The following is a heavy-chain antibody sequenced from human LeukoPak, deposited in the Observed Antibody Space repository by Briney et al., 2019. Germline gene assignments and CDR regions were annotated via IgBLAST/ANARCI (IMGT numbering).Heavy chain of an antibody. V-gene: IGHV3-48*03. J-gene: IGHJ4*02. CDR2: VSYSSSTI. CDR1: GFTFSSYE. D-gene: IGHD3-10*01. CDR3: ARDAHIVRGVNPLDY. Sequence: PGGSLRLSCAASGFTFSSYEMNWVRQAPGKGLEWISYVSYSSSTIYYADSVKGRFTISRDNAKNSLYLQMNSLRDEDTAVYYCARDAHIVRGVNPLDYWGQGTPVTVSS.